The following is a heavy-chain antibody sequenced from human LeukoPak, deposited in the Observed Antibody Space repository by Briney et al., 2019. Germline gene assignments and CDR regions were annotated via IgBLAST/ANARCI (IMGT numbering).Heavy chain of an antibody. CDR3: ARDLELSAVYYFDS. Sequence: GGSLRLSCEASGFTFSIFPMHCVRQAPGKALEGVALISSGSEKYYADSVKGRFTISSDNSKNMLYLQMISLRADDTAVYYCARDLELSAVYYFDSWGQGTLVIVSS. J-gene: IGHJ4*02. CDR2: ISSGSEK. D-gene: IGHD3-3*01. CDR1: GFTFSIFP. V-gene: IGHV3-30*04.